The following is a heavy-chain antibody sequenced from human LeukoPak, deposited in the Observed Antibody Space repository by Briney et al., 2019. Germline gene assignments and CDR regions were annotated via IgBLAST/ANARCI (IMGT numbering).Heavy chain of an antibody. V-gene: IGHV1-18*01. CDR3: ARLGSSGYYRKDYYYYYGMDV. J-gene: IGHJ6*02. D-gene: IGHD3-22*01. Sequence: ASVKVSCKASGYTFTTYGISWVRQAPGQGLEWMGWISAYIGNTNYAQKLQGRVTMTTDTSTSTAYVELRSLRSDDTAVYYCARLGSSGYYRKDYYYYYGMDVWGQGTTVTVSS. CDR1: GYTFTTYG. CDR2: ISAYIGNT.